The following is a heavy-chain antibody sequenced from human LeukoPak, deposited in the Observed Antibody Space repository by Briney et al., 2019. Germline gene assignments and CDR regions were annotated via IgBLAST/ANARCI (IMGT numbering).Heavy chain of an antibody. CDR1: AFTFSSYG. V-gene: IGHV3-33*01. CDR2: IWYDENKK. CDR3: AREGLTSTPINAFDI. Sequence: HPGGSLRLSGAASAFTFSSYGMHWVHQAPGKGLEWVAVIWYDENKKFYADSVKGRFTISGDNFKSTLYLQMNSLRVEDTAVYYCAREGLTSTPINAFDIWGQGTTVTVSS. D-gene: IGHD4-23*01. J-gene: IGHJ3*02.